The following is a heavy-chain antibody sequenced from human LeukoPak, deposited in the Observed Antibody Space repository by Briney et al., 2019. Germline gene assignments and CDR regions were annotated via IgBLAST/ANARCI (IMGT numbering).Heavy chain of an antibody. Sequence: ASVKVSCKASGYTFTSYDINWVRQATGQGLEWMGWMNPNSGNTGYAQKFQGRVTMTRNTSISTAYMELSSLRSEDTAVYYCARGYYDILTGYYRGDYFDYWGQGTLVTVSS. V-gene: IGHV1-8*01. CDR2: MNPNSGNT. CDR3: ARGYYDILTGYYRGDYFDY. CDR1: GYTFTSYD. D-gene: IGHD3-9*01. J-gene: IGHJ4*02.